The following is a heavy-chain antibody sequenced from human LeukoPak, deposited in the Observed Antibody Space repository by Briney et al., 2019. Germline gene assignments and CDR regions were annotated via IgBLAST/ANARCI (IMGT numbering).Heavy chain of an antibody. D-gene: IGHD3-10*01. Sequence: GSVKVSCKASGYTFTGYYMHWVRQAPGQGLEWMGWINPNSGGTNYAQKFQGRVTMTRDTSTSTAYMELRSLRSDDTAVYYCARTVLLWFGESPQFDPWGQGTLATVSS. CDR2: INPNSGGT. CDR1: GYTFTGYY. CDR3: ARTVLLWFGESPQFDP. V-gene: IGHV1-2*02. J-gene: IGHJ5*02.